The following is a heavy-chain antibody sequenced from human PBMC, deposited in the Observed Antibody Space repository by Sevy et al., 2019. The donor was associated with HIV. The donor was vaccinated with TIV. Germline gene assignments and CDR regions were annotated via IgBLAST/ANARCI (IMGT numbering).Heavy chain of an antibody. D-gene: IGHD5-12*01. J-gene: IGHJ4*02. CDR3: ARGARGYSGYDSYYFDY. Sequence: ASVKVSCKASGGTFSSYAISWVRQAPGQGLEWMGGIIPIFGTANYAQKFQGRVTITADESTSTAYMELSSLRSEDTAVYYCARGARGYSGYDSYYFDYWGQGTLGTVSS. V-gene: IGHV1-69*13. CDR1: GGTFSSYA. CDR2: IIPIFGTA.